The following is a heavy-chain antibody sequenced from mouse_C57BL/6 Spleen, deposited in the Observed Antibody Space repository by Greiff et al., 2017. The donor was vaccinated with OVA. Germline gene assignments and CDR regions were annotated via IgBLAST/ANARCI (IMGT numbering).Heavy chain of an antibody. V-gene: IGHV5-4*03. CDR1: GFTFSSYA. CDR3: ARGSTTGYFDV. D-gene: IGHD1-1*01. Sequence: EVKLMESGGGLVKPGGSLKLSCAASGFTFSSYAMSWVRQTPEKRLEWVATISDGGSYTYYPDNVKGRFTISRDNAKNNLYLQMSHLKSEDTAMYYCARGSTTGYFDVWGTGTTVTVSS. CDR2: ISDGGSYT. J-gene: IGHJ1*03.